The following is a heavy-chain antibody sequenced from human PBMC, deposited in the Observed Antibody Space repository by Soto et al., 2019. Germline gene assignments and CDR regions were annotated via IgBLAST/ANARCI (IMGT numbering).Heavy chain of an antibody. CDR3: ASGIQLWLRRINNGYSG. V-gene: IGHV1-69*12. Sequence: QVQLVQSGAEVKKPESSVKVSCTAPGGTFSTYAIRWVRQAPGQGLEWMGGIIPMFGTANYAQRFQDRVTITADESTNTVYMELTSLRSEDTAVYFCASGIQLWLRRINNGYSGWGQGTLVTVSS. CDR2: IIPMFGTA. D-gene: IGHD5-18*01. CDR1: GGTFSTYA. J-gene: IGHJ4*02.